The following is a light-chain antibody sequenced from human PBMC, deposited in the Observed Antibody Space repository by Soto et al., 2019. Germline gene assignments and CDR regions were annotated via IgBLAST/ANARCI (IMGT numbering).Light chain of an antibody. V-gene: IGKV1-27*01. Sequence: DIQMTQSPSSLSASVGDRVTITCRASQGISNSLAWYQQNAGKSPKLLIYAASNLQSGVPSRFSGSGSGTDFSLTISSLQPEDGATYYWEADNCARFTFGGGTKVETK. J-gene: IGKJ4*01. CDR1: QGISNS. CDR3: EADNCARFT. CDR2: AAS.